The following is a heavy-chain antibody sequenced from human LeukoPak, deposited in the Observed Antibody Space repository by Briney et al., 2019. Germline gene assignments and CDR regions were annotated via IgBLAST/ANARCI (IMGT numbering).Heavy chain of an antibody. CDR1: GYTFTKHG. Sequence: ASVTVSCKASGYTFTKHGISWVRQAPGQGLEWMGWVSAYNGDTNYAQKLQGRVTMTTDTSTSTAYMELRSLRSDDAAVYYCARDPSNSSGRMTRFDPWGQGTLVTVSS. CDR3: ARDPSNSSGRMTRFDP. CDR2: VSAYNGDT. D-gene: IGHD6-19*01. V-gene: IGHV1-18*01. J-gene: IGHJ5*02.